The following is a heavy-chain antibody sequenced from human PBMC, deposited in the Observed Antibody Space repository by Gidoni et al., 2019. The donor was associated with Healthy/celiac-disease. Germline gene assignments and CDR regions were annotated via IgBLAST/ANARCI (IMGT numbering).Heavy chain of an antibody. Sequence: EVQLLESRGGLVHPGGSLRLSCAASGFTFSSYAMGWVRQAPGKGLEWVSAISGSGGSTYYADSVKGRFTISRDNSKNTLYLQMNSLRAEDTAVYYCAKLPKRSGSWLYYFDYWGQGTLVTVSS. D-gene: IGHD6-13*01. CDR3: AKLPKRSGSWLYYFDY. V-gene: IGHV3-23*01. CDR2: ISGSGGST. J-gene: IGHJ4*02. CDR1: GFTFSSYA.